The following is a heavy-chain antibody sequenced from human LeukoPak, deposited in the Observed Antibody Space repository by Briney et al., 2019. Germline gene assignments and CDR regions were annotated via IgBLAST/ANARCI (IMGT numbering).Heavy chain of an antibody. CDR3: ASLYSSSSLSRLLDY. J-gene: IGHJ4*02. CDR2: IYNSGTT. V-gene: IGHV4-30-4*08. D-gene: IGHD6-6*01. CDR1: GDSISTTDYY. Sequence: PSETLSLTCTVSGDSISTTDYYWSWVRQPPGKGLEWIGYIYNSGTTYYNPSLKSRVTVSVDTSKNRFSLKLSSVTPADTAVYYCASLYSSSSLSRLLDYWGQGTLVTVSS.